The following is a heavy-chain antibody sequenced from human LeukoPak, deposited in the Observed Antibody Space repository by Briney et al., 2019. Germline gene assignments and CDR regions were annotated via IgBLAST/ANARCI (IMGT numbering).Heavy chain of an antibody. Sequence: APVKVSCKPSGYTFISYDINRVRQAAGQGLEGMGGMNPNSGNTGYAQKFQGRVTMTRSTSINTAYMELSNLTSEDTAVYYCARSSVGVRRRTDYWGQGTLVTVSS. J-gene: IGHJ4*02. V-gene: IGHV1-8*01. D-gene: IGHD1-26*01. CDR2: MNPNSGNT. CDR3: ARSSVGVRRRTDY. CDR1: GYTFISYD.